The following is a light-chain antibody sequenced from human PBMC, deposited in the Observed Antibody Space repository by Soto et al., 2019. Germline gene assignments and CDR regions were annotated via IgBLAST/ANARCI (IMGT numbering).Light chain of an antibody. Sequence: DIQMTQSPSSLSASVGNRVTITCQASQDIATYLNWYQQKPGKAPNLLIYDASNLETGVPSRFSGSGSGTEFTLTISSLQSEDFAVYYCQQYNNWPPTFGQGTKVDIK. CDR2: DAS. J-gene: IGKJ1*01. CDR1: QDIATY. CDR3: QQYNNWPPT. V-gene: IGKV1-33*01.